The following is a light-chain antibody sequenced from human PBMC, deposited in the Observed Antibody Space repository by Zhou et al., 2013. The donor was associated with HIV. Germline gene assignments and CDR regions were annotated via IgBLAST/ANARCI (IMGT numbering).Light chain of an antibody. CDR1: QGISSY. V-gene: IGKV1-9*01. CDR2: AAS. Sequence: DIQLTQSPSFLSASVGDRVIITCRASQGISSYLAWYQQKPGKAPKLLIYAASTLQSGVPSTFSGSGSGTEFTLTISSLRHEDFATYYCQQLNSYPITFGQGT. CDR3: QQLNSYPIT. J-gene: IGKJ5*01.